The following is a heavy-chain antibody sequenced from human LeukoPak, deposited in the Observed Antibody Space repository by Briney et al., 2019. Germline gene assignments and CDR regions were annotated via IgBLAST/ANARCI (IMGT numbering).Heavy chain of an antibody. V-gene: IGHV3-74*01. CDR2: ISTDGSST. D-gene: IGHD2/OR15-2a*01. Sequence: GGSLRLSCAASGFTFSRYWMHWLRLAPGKGLVWVSRISTDGSSTSYADSVKGRFTISRDSGKNTLYLRMNSLRAEDTAVYYCASYLTSIPSGMDVWGQGTTVTVSS. CDR1: GFTFSRYW. J-gene: IGHJ6*02. CDR3: ASYLTSIPSGMDV.